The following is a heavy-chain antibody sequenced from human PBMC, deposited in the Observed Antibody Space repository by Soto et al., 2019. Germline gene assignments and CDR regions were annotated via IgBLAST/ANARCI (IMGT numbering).Heavy chain of an antibody. CDR3: ARDVWGGGSGSYHNN. D-gene: IGHD3-10*01. CDR2: IWYDGSNK. CDR1: GFTFSSYG. J-gene: IGHJ4*02. Sequence: QVQLVESGGGVVQPGRSLRLSCAASGFTFSSYGMHWVRQAPGKGLEWVAVIWYDGSNKYYADSVKGRFTISRDNSKNTLYLQMNSLRAEDTAVYYCARDVWGGGSGSYHNNWGQGTLVTVSS. V-gene: IGHV3-33*01.